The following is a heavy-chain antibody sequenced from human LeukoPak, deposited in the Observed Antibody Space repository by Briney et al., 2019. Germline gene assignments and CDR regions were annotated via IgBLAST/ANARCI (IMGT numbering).Heavy chain of an antibody. CDR3: ARDADTATPFFDY. Sequence: GGSLRLSCAASGFTFSSYSMNWVRQAPGKGLEWVSSISSSSSYIYYADSVKGRFTISRDNAKNSLYLQMNSLRAEDTAVYYCARDADTATPFFDYWGQGTLVTVSS. CDR1: GFTFSSYS. D-gene: IGHD5-18*01. CDR2: ISSSSSYI. V-gene: IGHV3-21*01. J-gene: IGHJ4*02.